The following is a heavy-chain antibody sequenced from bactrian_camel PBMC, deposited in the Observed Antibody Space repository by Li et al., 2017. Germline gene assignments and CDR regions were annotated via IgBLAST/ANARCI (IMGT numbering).Heavy chain of an antibody. CDR3: AAEGPSWDSDPCVNSEIGY. CDR2: ITTDGRNT. Sequence: VQLVESGGGSVQAGGSLRLSCAASGYPYSRNLMGWFRQAPGKEREGVAAITTDGRNTYYADSVKGRFIISRDNAKNTLYLQLNSLKTEDMAMYYCAAEGPSWDSDPCVNSEIGYWGQGTQVTVS. CDR1: GYPYSRNL. J-gene: IGHJ6*01. V-gene: IGHV3S31*01.